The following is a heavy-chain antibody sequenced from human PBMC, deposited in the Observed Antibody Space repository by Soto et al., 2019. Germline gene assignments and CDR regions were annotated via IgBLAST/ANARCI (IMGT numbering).Heavy chain of an antibody. CDR3: AKDGTSCCPFDY. J-gene: IGHJ4*02. Sequence: EVQLLESGGGLVQPGGSLRLSCAASGFTFSSYAMSWVRQAPGKGLEWVSAISGSGGSTYYADSVKCRFSISRDNAKNTLYLQMNSLRAEDTAVYYCAKDGTSCCPFDYWGQGTLVTVSS. CDR1: GFTFSSYA. D-gene: IGHD2-2*01. CDR2: ISGSGGST. V-gene: IGHV3-23*01.